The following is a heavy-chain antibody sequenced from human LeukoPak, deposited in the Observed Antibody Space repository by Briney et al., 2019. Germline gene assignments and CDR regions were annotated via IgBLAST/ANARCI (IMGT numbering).Heavy chain of an antibody. CDR1: VFTFINYA. CDR2: SSGNGLAT. J-gene: IGHJ4*02. V-gene: IGHV3-23*01. Sequence: GGSLRLSCASSVFTFINYAMSGVRQAPWKALEGVSASSGNGLATHFAHSVDGRFTIYRDSSKNTLYLQTNNLTYEDTAVYYCAKAFCSCYSCSCGFVDYWGQGTLVTVSS. CDR3: AKAFCSCYSCSCGFVDY. D-gene: IGHD2-15*01.